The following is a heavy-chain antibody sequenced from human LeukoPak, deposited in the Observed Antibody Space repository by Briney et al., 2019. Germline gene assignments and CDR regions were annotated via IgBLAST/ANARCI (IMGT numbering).Heavy chain of an antibody. D-gene: IGHD2-2*01. CDR3: ARDPGEGRVPAANY. CDR2: ISSSSSYI. Sequence: GGSLRLSCAAYGFTFSSYSMNWVRQAPGKGLEWVSSISSSSSYIYYADSMKGRFTISRDNAKNSLYLQMNSLRAEDTAVYYCARDPGEGRVPAANYWGQGTLVTVSS. CDR1: GFTFSSYS. J-gene: IGHJ4*02. V-gene: IGHV3-21*01.